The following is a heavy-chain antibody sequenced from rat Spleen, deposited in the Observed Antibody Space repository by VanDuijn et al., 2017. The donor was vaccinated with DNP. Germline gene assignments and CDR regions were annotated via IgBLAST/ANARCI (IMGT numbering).Heavy chain of an antibody. Sequence: EVQLVESGGGLVQPGRSLKLSCAASGLTFSNHFMAWVRQAPTKGLEWVATISYDGSNTYYRDSVKGRFTISRDNAKSTLYLQMNSLRSEDTATYYCTRGAYYYSGVMDAWGQGASVTVSS. D-gene: IGHD1-1*01. CDR1: GLTFSNHF. CDR3: TRGAYYYSGVMDA. CDR2: ISYDGSNT. V-gene: IGHV5-29*01. J-gene: IGHJ4*01.